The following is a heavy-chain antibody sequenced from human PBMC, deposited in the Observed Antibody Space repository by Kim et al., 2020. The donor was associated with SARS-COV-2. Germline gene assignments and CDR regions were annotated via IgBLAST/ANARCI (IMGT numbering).Heavy chain of an antibody. Sequence: GGSLRLSCAASGFTVSADHMSWVRQAPGKGLEWVSLLFSDTTTFYADSVKGRFTISRDDSRNTIYLEMNSIRPEDTAAYYCARHDWFDPWGHGTQVTVSS. CDR2: LFSDTTT. CDR3: ARHDWFDP. V-gene: IGHV3-53*01. CDR1: GFTVSADH. J-gene: IGHJ5*02.